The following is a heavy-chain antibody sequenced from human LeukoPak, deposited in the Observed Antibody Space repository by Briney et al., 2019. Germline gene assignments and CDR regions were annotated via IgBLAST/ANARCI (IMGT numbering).Heavy chain of an antibody. CDR3: ARGRATAVTGYFDY. J-gene: IGHJ4*02. D-gene: IGHD6-19*01. CDR1: GGAISSYY. Sequence: PSETLSLTCTVSGGAISSYYWSWIRQPPGKGLEWIGYIYYSGSTNHNPSLKSRVTISVDTSKNQFSLKLSSVTAADTAVYYCARGRATAVTGYFDYWGQGTPFTVSS. V-gene: IGHV4-59*08. CDR2: IYYSGST.